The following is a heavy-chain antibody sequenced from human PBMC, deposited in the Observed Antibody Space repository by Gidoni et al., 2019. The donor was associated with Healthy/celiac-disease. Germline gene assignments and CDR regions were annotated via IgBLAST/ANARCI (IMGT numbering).Heavy chain of an antibody. CDR1: GFTFRSYD. D-gene: IGHD6-19*01. CDR3: AKVSSSGWYRSYFDY. CDR2: ISVSGGST. J-gene: IGHJ4*02. Sequence: EVQLLESGGGLVQPAGSLRLSCAASGFTFRSYDMSWVRQAPGKGLECVSAISVSGGSTYYADSVKGRFTISRDNSKNTLYLQMNSLRAEDTAVYYCAKVSSSGWYRSYFDYWGQGTLVTVSS. V-gene: IGHV3-23*01.